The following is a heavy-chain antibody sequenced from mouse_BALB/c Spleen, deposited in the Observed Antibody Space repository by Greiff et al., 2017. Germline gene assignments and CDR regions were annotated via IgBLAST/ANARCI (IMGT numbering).Heavy chain of an antibody. CDR3: ARGVTGTWFAY. J-gene: IGHJ3*01. D-gene: IGHD4-1*01. CDR1: GYAFTNYL. Sequence: VKLQESGAELVRPGTSVKVSCKASGYAFTNYLIEWVKQRPGQGLEWIGVINPGSGGTNYNEKFKGKATLTADKSSSTAYMQLSSLTSDDSAVYFCARGVTGTWFAYWGQGTLVTVSA. V-gene: IGHV1-54*01. CDR2: INPGSGGT.